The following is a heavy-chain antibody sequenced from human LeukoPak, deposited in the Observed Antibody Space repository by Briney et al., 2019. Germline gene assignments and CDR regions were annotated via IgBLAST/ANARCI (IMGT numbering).Heavy chain of an antibody. V-gene: IGHV1-69*13. CDR2: IIPIFGTA. D-gene: IGHD6-13*01. Sequence: SVKVSCKASGGTFSSYAISWVRQAPGQGLEWMGGIIPIFGTANYAQKFQGRVTITADESTSTAYMELSSLRSEDTAVYYCARGPATGTAWPFDYWGQGSLVTVSS. CDR3: ARGPATGTAWPFDY. J-gene: IGHJ4*02. CDR1: GGTFSSYA.